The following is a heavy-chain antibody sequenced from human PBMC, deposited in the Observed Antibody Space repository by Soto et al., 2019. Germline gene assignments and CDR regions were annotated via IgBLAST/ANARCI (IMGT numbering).Heavy chain of an antibody. Sequence: PGGSLRLSCAASGFTFSSYGMHWVRQAPGKGLEWVAVIWYDGSNKYYAESVKGRFTISRDNSKNTLYLQMNSLRAGDTAVYYCARDSHVGSGWQLTADYWGQGSLVIFSS. V-gene: IGHV3-33*01. CDR3: ARDSHVGSGWQLTADY. CDR1: GFTFSSYG. J-gene: IGHJ4*02. CDR2: IWYDGSNK. D-gene: IGHD6-19*01.